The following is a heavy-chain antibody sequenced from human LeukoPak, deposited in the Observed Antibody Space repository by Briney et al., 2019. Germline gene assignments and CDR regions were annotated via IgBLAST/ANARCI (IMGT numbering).Heavy chain of an antibody. D-gene: IGHD6-19*01. J-gene: IGHJ4*02. V-gene: IGHV3-7*01. CDR2: IKEDGSIQ. Sequence: PGGSLRLSCAASKFTFSNYWMTWVRQAPGKGLEWLANIKEDGSIQYYLDSVRGRFTISRDNAKTSVYLQLNSLRADDTAVYYCARDVWTGVAVSDYWGQGTLVTVSS. CDR1: KFTFSNYW. CDR3: ARDVWTGVAVSDY.